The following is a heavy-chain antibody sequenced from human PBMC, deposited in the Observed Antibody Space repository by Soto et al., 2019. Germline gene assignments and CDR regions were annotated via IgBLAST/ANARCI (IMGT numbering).Heavy chain of an antibody. CDR1: GGSISSYY. CDR3: AREVLGYCSSTSCNPRDWFDP. Sequence: SETLSLTCTVSGGSISSYYWSWIRQPPGKGLEWIGYIYYSGSTNYNPSLKSRVTISVDTSKNQFSLKLSSVTAADTAVYYCAREVLGYCSSTSCNPRDWFDPWGQGALVTVSS. V-gene: IGHV4-59*01. J-gene: IGHJ5*02. D-gene: IGHD2-2*01. CDR2: IYYSGST.